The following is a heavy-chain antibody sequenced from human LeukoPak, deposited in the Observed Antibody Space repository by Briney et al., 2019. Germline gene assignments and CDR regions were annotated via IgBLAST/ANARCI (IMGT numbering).Heavy chain of an antibody. V-gene: IGHV4-39*01. CDR2: IYYSGIT. J-gene: IGHJ4*02. Sequence: SETLSLTCTVSSDSIITSSYYWGWIRQPPGKGLEWLGSIYYSGITHYNPSLKRRVTIYVDTSRNQFSLHLYSVTAADTAVFYCARSDYYDYRQIDIWGQGTLVTVSS. D-gene: IGHD3-22*01. CDR1: SDSIITSSYY. CDR3: ARSDYYDYRQIDI.